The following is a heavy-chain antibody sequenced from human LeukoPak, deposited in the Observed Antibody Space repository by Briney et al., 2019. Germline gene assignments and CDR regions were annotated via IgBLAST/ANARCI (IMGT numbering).Heavy chain of an antibody. CDR1: GYTFTGYY. Sequence: ASVKVSCKASGYTFTGYYMHWVRQAPGQGLEWMGWINPNSGGTNYAQTFQGRVTMTRDTSISTAYMELSRLRSDDTAVYYCARSLRDGYNVQFDYWGQGTLVTVSS. J-gene: IGHJ4*02. CDR3: ARSLRDGYNVQFDY. CDR2: INPNSGGT. D-gene: IGHD5-24*01. V-gene: IGHV1-2*02.